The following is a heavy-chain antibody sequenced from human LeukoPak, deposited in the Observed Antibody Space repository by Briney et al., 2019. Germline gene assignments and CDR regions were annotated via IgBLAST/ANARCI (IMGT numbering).Heavy chain of an antibody. V-gene: IGHV1-2*02. D-gene: IGHD1-26*01. J-gene: IGHJ5*02. Sequence: GASVKVSCKASGYTFTDYYMHWVRQAPGQGLEWMGWINPHSGGTDHAQKFQGRVTMTRDMSTSTVYMELSSLRSEDTAVYYCARATEDNWFDPWGQGTLVTVSS. CDR3: ARATEDNWFDP. CDR1: GYTFTDYY. CDR2: INPHSGGT.